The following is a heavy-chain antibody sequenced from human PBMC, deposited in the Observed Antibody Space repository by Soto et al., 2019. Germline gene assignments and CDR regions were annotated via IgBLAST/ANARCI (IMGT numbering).Heavy chain of an antibody. D-gene: IGHD2-15*01. CDR1: GFTFSNYA. V-gene: IGHV3-23*01. CDR3: ARRECSGGTCHWAFDV. J-gene: IGHJ3*01. Sequence: EVQLLESGGGLVQPGGSLRLSCAASGFTFSNYAMSWVRQAPGKGLEWVSHISNSGTITYHADSVKGQFTISRDNSKNTRYLQMNSLRAEDTAVYYCARRECSGGTCHWAFDVWGQGTMVTVSS. CDR2: ISNSGTIT.